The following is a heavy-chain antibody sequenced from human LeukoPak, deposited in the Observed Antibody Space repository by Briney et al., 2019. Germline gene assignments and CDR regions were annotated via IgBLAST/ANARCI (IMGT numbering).Heavy chain of an antibody. CDR3: ARSVEGYCSGGSCYSYSYYMDV. Sequence: PSETLSLTCAVYGGSFSGYYWSWIRQPPGKGLEWIGEINHSGSTNYNPSLKSRVTISVDTSKNQFSLKLSSVTAADTAVYYCARSVEGYCSGGSCYSYSYYMDVWGKGTTVTVSS. CDR1: GGSFSGYY. CDR2: INHSGST. J-gene: IGHJ6*03. V-gene: IGHV4-34*01. D-gene: IGHD2-15*01.